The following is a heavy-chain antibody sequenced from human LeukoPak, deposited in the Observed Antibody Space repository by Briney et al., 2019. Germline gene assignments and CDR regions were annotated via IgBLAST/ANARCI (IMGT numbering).Heavy chain of an antibody. D-gene: IGHD5-12*01. CDR3: ARVKNGSGYDLYYYYYLDV. V-gene: IGHV4-34*01. Sequence: LRLSCAASGFALSSHPMNWVRQAPGKGLEWIGEINHSGSTNYNPSLKSRVTISVDTSKNQFSLKLSSVAAADTAVYYCARVKNGSGYDLYYYYYLDVWGKGTTVTVSS. CDR1: GFALSSHP. J-gene: IGHJ6*03. CDR2: INHSGST.